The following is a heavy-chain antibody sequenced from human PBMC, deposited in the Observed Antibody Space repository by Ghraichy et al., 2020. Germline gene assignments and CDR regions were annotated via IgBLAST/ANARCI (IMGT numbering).Heavy chain of an antibody. CDR1: GGSFSGYY. CDR3: ARGLGITGTNFDY. Sequence: SETLSLTCAVYGGSFSGYYWSWIRQPPGKGLEWIGEINHSGSTNYNPSLKSRVTISVDTSKNQFSLKLSSVTAADTAVYYCARGLGITGTNFDYWGQGTLVTVSS. V-gene: IGHV4-34*01. J-gene: IGHJ4*02. D-gene: IGHD1-20*01. CDR2: INHSGST.